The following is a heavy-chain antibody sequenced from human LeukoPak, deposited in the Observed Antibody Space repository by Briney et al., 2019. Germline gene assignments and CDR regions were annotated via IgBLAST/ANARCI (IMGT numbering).Heavy chain of an antibody. CDR1: GFTFSSYE. J-gene: IGHJ4*02. V-gene: IGHV3-48*03. D-gene: IGHD6-13*01. Sequence: GGSLRLSCAASGFTFSSYEMNWVRQAPGKGLEWVSYISSSGSTIYYADSVKGRFTTSRDNGNNTMYLQMNSLRAEDTAIYYCARAKYSSRWSLDYWGQGALVTVSS. CDR2: ISSSGSTI. CDR3: ARAKYSSRWSLDY.